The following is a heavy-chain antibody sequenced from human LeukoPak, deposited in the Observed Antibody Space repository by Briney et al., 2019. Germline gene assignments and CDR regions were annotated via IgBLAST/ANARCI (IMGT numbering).Heavy chain of an antibody. J-gene: IGHJ3*02. Sequence: PGGSLRLSCGASGFTFSNYWMHWVRQAPGKGLVWVSRTNSDGSITEYADSVKGRFTISRDNAKNTLYLQMNSLRAEDTAVYYCARVGITMIRTDAFDIWGQGTMVTVSS. CDR2: TNSDGSIT. D-gene: IGHD3-10*01. V-gene: IGHV3-74*03. CDR3: ARVGITMIRTDAFDI. CDR1: GFTFSNYW.